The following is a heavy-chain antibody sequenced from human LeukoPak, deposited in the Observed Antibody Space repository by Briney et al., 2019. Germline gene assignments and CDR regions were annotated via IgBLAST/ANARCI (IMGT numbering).Heavy chain of an antibody. D-gene: IGHD5-12*01. Sequence: PGGSLRLSCAASGFTFSSYAMTWVRQAPGKGLEWVSGITSSGASAYYAASVKGRFTVSRDNSENMLYLQIINLSAEDTGTYYCVRDEDLYSPTWYLFEDWGQGTLVTVSS. J-gene: IGHJ4*02. CDR2: ITSSGASA. V-gene: IGHV3-23*01. CDR3: VRDEDLYSPTWYLFED. CDR1: GFTFSSYA.